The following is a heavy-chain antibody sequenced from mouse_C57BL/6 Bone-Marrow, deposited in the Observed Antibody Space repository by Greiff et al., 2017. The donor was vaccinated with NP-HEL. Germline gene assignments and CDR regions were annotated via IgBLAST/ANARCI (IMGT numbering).Heavy chain of an antibody. CDR1: GFTFSDYG. CDR3: VRRRSKEYYRYFDD. Sequence: EVMLVESGGGLVQPGGSLKLSCAASGFTFSDYGMAWVRQAPRKGPEWVAFISNLAYSIYYADTVTGRFTISRENAKNTLYREMSRLRSEDTAMEYGVRRRSKEYYRYFDDWGTGTTVTVSS. CDR2: ISNLAYSI. V-gene: IGHV5-15*04. J-gene: IGHJ1*03. D-gene: IGHD1-3*01.